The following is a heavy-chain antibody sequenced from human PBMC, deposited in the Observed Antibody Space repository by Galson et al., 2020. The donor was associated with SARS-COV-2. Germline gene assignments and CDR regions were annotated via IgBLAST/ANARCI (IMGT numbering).Heavy chain of an antibody. J-gene: IGHJ3*01. D-gene: IGHD3-9*01. CDR1: GYMFTSYG. CDR2: ISVHNGKT. Sequence: GESLKISCMASGYMFTSYGISWVRQAPGQGLEWVGWISVHNGKTNYAQKLQGRVTMTTETATSTAYMELRNLRPDDTAVYYCARDAYFDWLFKRAGGDASEVWGQGTTVIVSS. V-gene: IGHV1-18*01. CDR3: ARDAYFDWLFKRAGGDASEV.